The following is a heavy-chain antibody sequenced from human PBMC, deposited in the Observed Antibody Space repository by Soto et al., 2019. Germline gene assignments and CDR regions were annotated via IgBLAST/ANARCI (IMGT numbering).Heavy chain of an antibody. V-gene: IGHV3-30-3*01. Sequence: SLILSFASSGFTFSSYAIHWVPQAPGKGLEWVAVISYDGSNKYYADSVKGRFTISRDNSKNTLYLQMNSLRAEDTAVYYCARPLWRNDYNWGYFDLWGRGTLVTVSS. CDR1: GFTFSSYA. J-gene: IGHJ2*01. CDR3: ARPLWRNDYNWGYFDL. CDR2: ISYDGSNK. D-gene: IGHD4-4*01.